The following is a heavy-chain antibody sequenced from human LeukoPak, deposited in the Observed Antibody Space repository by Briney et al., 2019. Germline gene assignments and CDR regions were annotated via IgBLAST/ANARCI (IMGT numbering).Heavy chain of an antibody. Sequence: GGSLRLSCAASGFTFTTYWMAWVRQTPGKGLEWVANIKQDGSEAVYADSVRGRFTISRDNAKNSLYLQMNSLRVEDTAVYYCSNGIYDRSYWGQGTLVTVSS. CDR3: SNGIYDRSY. J-gene: IGHJ4*02. D-gene: IGHD2-8*01. CDR1: GFTFTTYW. CDR2: IKQDGSEA. V-gene: IGHV3-7*01.